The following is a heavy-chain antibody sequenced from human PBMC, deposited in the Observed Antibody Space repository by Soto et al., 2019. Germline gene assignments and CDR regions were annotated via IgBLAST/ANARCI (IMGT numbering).Heavy chain of an antibody. Sequence: EVQVLESGGGLVQPGGSLRLSCAASGFTFDNYAMSWVRQAPGKGLEWVSTILPGGSTYYADSVKGRFTISRDNSKNTLYLQMNSPRTEDTALYYRAPGSLAAGTGFFHAWGQGTLATVSS. CDR1: GFTFDNYA. V-gene: IGHV3-23*01. CDR3: APGSLAAGTGFFHA. D-gene: IGHD6-13*01. J-gene: IGHJ5*02. CDR2: ILPGGST.